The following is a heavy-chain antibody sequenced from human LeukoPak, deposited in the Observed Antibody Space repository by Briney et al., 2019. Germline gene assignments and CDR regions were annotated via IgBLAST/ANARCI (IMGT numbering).Heavy chain of an antibody. J-gene: IGHJ4*02. D-gene: IGHD3-9*01. Sequence: GGSLRLSCAASGFTFSTYWMHWVRQAPGKGLVGVSRVRPEGTTTAYADSVKGRFTISRDNAKNTLFLQMTSLSAEDTAVYYCARDLDWILFDYWGQGTLVTVSS. CDR2: VRPEGTTT. V-gene: IGHV3-74*03. CDR3: ARDLDWILFDY. CDR1: GFTFSTYW.